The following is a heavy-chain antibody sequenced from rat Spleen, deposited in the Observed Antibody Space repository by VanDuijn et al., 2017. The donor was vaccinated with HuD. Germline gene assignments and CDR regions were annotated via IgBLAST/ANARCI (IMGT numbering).Heavy chain of an antibody. V-gene: IGHV5-31*01. CDR1: GFTFNNYW. CDR3: TRARGPFNYGSSYYFDY. CDR2: ITNTGGST. Sequence: EVQLVESGGGLVQPGRSLKLSCVASGFTFNNYWMTWIRQAPGKGLEWVASITNTGGSTYYPDSVKGRFTISRDNAKSTLYLQMKSLRSEDTATYYCTRARGPFNYGSSYYFDYWGQGVMVTVSS. J-gene: IGHJ2*01. D-gene: IGHD1-3*01.